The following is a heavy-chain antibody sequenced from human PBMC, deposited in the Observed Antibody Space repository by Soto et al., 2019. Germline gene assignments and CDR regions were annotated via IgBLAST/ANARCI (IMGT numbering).Heavy chain of an antibody. CDR1: GFTFSSSW. J-gene: IGHJ4*02. CDR3: ATTSSCAY. CDR2: INQDGSER. V-gene: IGHV3-7*01. D-gene: IGHD2-2*01. Sequence: VQLVESGGGLVQPGGSLRLSCAASGFTFSSSWMSWLRQAPGRGLEWVANINQDGSERNYVDSVKGRIIISRDNTKNSLYLQMNDLRAEDTAMYYCATTSSCAYWGQGTLVTVSS.